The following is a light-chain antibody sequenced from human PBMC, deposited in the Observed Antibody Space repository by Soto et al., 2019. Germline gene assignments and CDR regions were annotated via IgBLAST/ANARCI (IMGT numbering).Light chain of an antibody. CDR3: SSYPSSSTLGV. V-gene: IGLV2-14*01. Sequence: QSALTQPASVSGSPGQSITISCTGTSSDVGGYNYVSWYQQHQGKAPKLMIYDVSNRPSGVSNRFSGSKSGNTASLTISGLQAEDEADYYCSSYPSSSTLGVFGGGTKLTVL. CDR1: SSDVGGYNY. CDR2: DVS. J-gene: IGLJ3*02.